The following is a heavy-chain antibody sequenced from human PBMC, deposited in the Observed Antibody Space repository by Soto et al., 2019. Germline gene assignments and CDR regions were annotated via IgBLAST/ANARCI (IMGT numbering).Heavy chain of an antibody. D-gene: IGHD1-1*01. J-gene: IGHJ5*02. Sequence: ASVKVSCKXSGYTFRSYAMHWVRQAPGHGLEWMGWINTGTGQRKYSQKMQGRVSLTTDTSAHTAYMELSRLTSADTAVYYCARADGYNFDTWFDPWGQGTLVTVSS. CDR2: INTGTGQR. CDR3: ARADGYNFDTWFDP. CDR1: GYTFRSYA. V-gene: IGHV1-3*04.